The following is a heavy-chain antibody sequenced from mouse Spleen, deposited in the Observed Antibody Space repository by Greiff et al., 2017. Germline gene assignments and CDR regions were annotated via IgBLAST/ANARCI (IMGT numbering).Heavy chain of an antibody. D-gene: IGHD2-3*01. J-gene: IGHJ1*01. V-gene: IGHV5-12-2*01. CDR3: ARRDGPWYFDV. CDR1: GFTFSSYT. Sequence: EVQLQESGGGLVQPGGSLKLSCAASGFTFSSYTMSWVRQTPEKRLEWVAYISNGGGSTYYPDTVKGRFTISRDNAKNTLYLQMSSLKSEDTAMYYCARRDGPWYFDVWGAGTTVTVSS. CDR2: ISNGGGST.